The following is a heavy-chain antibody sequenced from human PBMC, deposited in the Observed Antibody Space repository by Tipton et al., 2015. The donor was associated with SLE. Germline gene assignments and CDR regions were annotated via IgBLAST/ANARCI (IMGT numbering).Heavy chain of an antibody. CDR2: IYHNGRT. J-gene: IGHJ6*03. D-gene: IGHD2-2*01. CDR3: TRYCSHTTCSDSLGYYYMDV. V-gene: IGHV4-38-2*01. Sequence: LRLSCVVSDYSIRSGYYWGWVRQPPGKGLEWIGSIYHNGRTYFNPSLKSRVTISVDTSNNQFSLNLRSATAADTAMYYCTRYCSHTTCSDSLGYYYMDVWGEGTTVTVSS. CDR1: DYSIRSGYY.